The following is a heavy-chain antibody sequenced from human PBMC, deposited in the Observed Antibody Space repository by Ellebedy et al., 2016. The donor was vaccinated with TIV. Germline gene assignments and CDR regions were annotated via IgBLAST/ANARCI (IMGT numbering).Heavy chain of an antibody. Sequence: ASVKVSCKASGYTFTAYYMHWVRQAPGHGFEWMGWMNPNSGDINYAQKFQGRVTMTRDTSISTAYMELSSLTSDDTAVYYCAIDNYIGFGKSFHFDHWGQGTPVTVSS. CDR1: GYTFTAYY. J-gene: IGHJ4*02. CDR2: MNPNSGDI. V-gene: IGHV1-2*02. D-gene: IGHD4-11*01. CDR3: AIDNYIGFGKSFHFDH.